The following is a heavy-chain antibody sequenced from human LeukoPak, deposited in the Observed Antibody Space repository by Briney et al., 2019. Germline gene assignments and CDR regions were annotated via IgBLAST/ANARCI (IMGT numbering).Heavy chain of an antibody. J-gene: IGHJ4*02. Sequence: GGSLRLSCAASGFTFSGSGMCWVRQASGKGLEWVGRIRSKANSYATAYAASVKGRFTISRDDSKNTAYLQMNSLKTEDTAVYYCRGAEEYFDHWGQGTLVTVSS. V-gene: IGHV3-73*01. CDR3: RGAEEYFDH. D-gene: IGHD3-10*01. CDR1: GFTFSGSG. CDR2: IRSKANSYAT.